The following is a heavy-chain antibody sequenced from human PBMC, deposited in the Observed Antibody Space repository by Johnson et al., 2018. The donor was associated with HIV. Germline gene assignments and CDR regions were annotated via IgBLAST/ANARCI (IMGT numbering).Heavy chain of an antibody. D-gene: IGHD3-22*01. CDR2: IRYDGSNK. Sequence: QVQLVESGGGVVQPGRSLRLSCAASGFTFSNYAMHWVRQAPGKGLEWVAFIRYDGSNKYYADSVKGRFTISRDNSKNTLYLQMNSLRAEDTDVYYCAKDKSGRYYDSSGYSLDDAFDIWGQGTMVTVSS. J-gene: IGHJ3*02. V-gene: IGHV3-30*02. CDR1: GFTFSNYA. CDR3: AKDKSGRYYDSSGYSLDDAFDI.